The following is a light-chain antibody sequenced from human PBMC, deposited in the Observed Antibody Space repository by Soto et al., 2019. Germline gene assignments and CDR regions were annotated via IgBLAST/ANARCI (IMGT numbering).Light chain of an antibody. CDR1: SSDVGSYNR. Sequence: QSVLTQPPSVSGSPGQSVTISCTGTSSDVGSYNRVSWYQQPPGTAPKPMIYEVSNRPSGVPDRFSGSKSGNTASLTISGLQAEDEADYYCSSYTSRSTYVFGTGTKLTVL. CDR3: SSYTSRSTYV. J-gene: IGLJ1*01. V-gene: IGLV2-18*02. CDR2: EVS.